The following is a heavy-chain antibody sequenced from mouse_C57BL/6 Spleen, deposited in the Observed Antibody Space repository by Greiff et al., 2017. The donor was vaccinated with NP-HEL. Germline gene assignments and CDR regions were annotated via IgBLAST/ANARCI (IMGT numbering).Heavy chain of an antibody. CDR1: GYTFTSYW. CDR3: ARSAYYEYYYAMDY. J-gene: IGHJ4*01. D-gene: IGHD2-10*01. CDR2: IHPNSGST. Sequence: QVQLQQPGAELVKPGASVKLSCKASGYTFTSYWMHWVKQRPGQGLEWIGMIHPNSGSTNYNEKFKSKATLTVDKSSSTAYMQLSSLTSEDSAVYYCARSAYYEYYYAMDYWGQGTSVTVSS. V-gene: IGHV1-64*01.